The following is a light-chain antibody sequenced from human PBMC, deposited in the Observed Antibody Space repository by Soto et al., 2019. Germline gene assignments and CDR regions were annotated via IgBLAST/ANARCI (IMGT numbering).Light chain of an antibody. CDR2: DVS. V-gene: IGLV2-14*01. CDR3: SSYTSSSTPFYV. J-gene: IGLJ1*01. Sequence: QSVLTQPASVSGSPGQSITISCTGTSSDVGGYNYVSWYQQHPGKAPKLMIYDVSNRPSGVSNRFSGSKSGNTASLTISGLQAEDEADYYCSSYTSSSTPFYVFGTGXKVTVL. CDR1: SSDVGGYNY.